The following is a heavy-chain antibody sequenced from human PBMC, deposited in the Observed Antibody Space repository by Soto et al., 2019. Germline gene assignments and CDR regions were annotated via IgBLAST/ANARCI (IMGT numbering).Heavy chain of an antibody. CDR2: IYPGDSDT. CDR3: ARHNYYGSGSFTNGGFDY. J-gene: IGHJ4*02. CDR1: GYTFTSYW. Sequence: GESLKISCKCSGYTFTSYWIALVRQMPGKGLEWMGIIYPGDSDTRYSQSLEGQVTISADKSISTVYLEWSSLKASDTAMYYCARHNYYGSGSFTNGGFDYWGQGTLVTVSS. D-gene: IGHD3-10*01. V-gene: IGHV5-51*01.